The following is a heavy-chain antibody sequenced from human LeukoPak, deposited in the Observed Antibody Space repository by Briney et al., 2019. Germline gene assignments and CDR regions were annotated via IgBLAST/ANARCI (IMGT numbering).Heavy chain of an antibody. Sequence: PGGSLRLSCAASGFSFNDEYMSWIRQAPGQGLQWIAYISASGDFRRSTDSVKGQFTISRDNAKRLLYLQMDSLGEEDTAVYYCARTSGAEPGGHFDSWGQGVLVIVSS. CDR3: ARTSGAEPGGHFDS. D-gene: IGHD3-3*01. CDR2: ISASGDFR. V-gene: IGHV3-11*01. J-gene: IGHJ4*02. CDR1: GFSFNDEY.